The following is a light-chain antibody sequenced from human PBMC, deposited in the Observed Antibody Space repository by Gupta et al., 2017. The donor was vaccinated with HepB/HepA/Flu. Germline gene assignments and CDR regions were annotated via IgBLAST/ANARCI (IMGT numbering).Light chain of an antibody. CDR1: QGVLYSSNKKNC. CDR3: QQYYETPLT. Sequence: IVMTQSTESLAVSLRERATINCKSSQGVLYSSNKKNCLAWYQQRPGQPPKLLVYWASTRESGVPDRFSGSGSGTDFTLTISSLQAEDVAVYYCQQYYETPLTFGGGTKVEIK. J-gene: IGKJ4*01. CDR2: WAS. V-gene: IGKV4-1*01.